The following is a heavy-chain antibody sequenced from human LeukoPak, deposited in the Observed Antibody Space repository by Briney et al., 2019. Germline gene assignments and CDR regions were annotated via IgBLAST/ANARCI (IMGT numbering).Heavy chain of an antibody. Sequence: SQTLSLTCTVSGGSISSGGYYWSWIRQPPGKGLEWIGYIYHSGSTYYNPSLKSRVAISVDRSKNQFSLKLSSVTAAATAVYYCARDTEDCSSTSCYDYWGQGTMVTVSS. V-gene: IGHV4-30-2*01. CDR3: ARDTEDCSSTSCYDY. J-gene: IGHJ4*03. D-gene: IGHD2-2*01. CDR2: IYHSGST. CDR1: GGSISSGGYY.